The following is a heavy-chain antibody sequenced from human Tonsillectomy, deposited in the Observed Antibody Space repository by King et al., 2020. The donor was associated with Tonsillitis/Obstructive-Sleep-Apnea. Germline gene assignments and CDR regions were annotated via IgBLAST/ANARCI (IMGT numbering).Heavy chain of an antibody. Sequence: QLVQSGAEVKKPGSSVKVSCKASGGTFSSYAISWVRQSPGQGLEWMGGIIPIFGTANYAQKFQGRVTITADESTSTAYMELSSLRSEDTAVYYCASSRVLRYFDWLLSAFDIWGQGTMV. D-gene: IGHD3-9*01. CDR3: ASSRVLRYFDWLLSAFDI. V-gene: IGHV1-69*12. J-gene: IGHJ3*02. CDR2: IIPIFGTA. CDR1: GGTFSSYA.